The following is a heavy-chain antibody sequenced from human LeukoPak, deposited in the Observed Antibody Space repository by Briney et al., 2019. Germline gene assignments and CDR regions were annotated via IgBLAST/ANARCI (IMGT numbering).Heavy chain of an antibody. CDR3: ARRKGDGYNSPFDY. CDR2: IYPADSDT. J-gene: IGHJ4*02. Sequence: GEALKISCKGSGYSFPNYWIGWVRQMPGKGLEWMGIIYPADSDTRYSPSFQGQVTISAHKSISTAYLQWSSLKASDPAMYYCARRKGDGYNSPFDYWGQGTLVTVSS. CDR1: GYSFPNYW. D-gene: IGHD5-24*01. V-gene: IGHV5-51*01.